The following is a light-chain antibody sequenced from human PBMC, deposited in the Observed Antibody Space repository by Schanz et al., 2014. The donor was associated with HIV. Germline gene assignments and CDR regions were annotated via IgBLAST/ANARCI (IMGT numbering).Light chain of an antibody. CDR3: SSYAGSNSVI. CDR2: DVS. V-gene: IGLV2-14*03. J-gene: IGLJ2*01. CDR1: SSDVGSYNY. Sequence: QSALTQPASVSGSPGQSITISCTGTSSDVGSYNYVSWYQQHPGKAPKLMIYDVSNRPSGVSNRFSGSKSGNTASLTISGLQAEDEADYYCSSYAGSNSVIFGGGTKLTVL.